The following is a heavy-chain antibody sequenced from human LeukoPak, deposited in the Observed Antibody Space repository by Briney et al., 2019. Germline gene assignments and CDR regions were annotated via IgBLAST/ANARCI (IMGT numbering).Heavy chain of an antibody. CDR3: ARTPHSSNSYFDY. J-gene: IGHJ4*02. CDR2: FYHSGNT. CDR1: GYSISSGYF. Sequence: PSETLFLTCTVSGYSISSGYFWAWIRQPPGKGLEWIGAFYHSGNTYYNPSLKNRVTVSVDTSKNQFSLKLSSVTAADTAVYYCARTPHSSNSYFDYWGQGILVTVSS. D-gene: IGHD2/OR15-2a*01. V-gene: IGHV4-38-2*02.